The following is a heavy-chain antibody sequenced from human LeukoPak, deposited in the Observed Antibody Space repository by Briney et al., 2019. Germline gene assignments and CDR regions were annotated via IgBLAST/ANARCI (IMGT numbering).Heavy chain of an antibody. Sequence: GGSLRLSCAASGFSFSRYWMHWVRQAPGKGLEWVARIYLDGSSTSHADSVKGRFTISRDNAKNTLYLQMNSLRAEDTAVYYCARERSTVYTMHVWGKGTTVTVSS. CDR2: IYLDGSST. CDR3: ARERSTVYTMHV. V-gene: IGHV3-74*01. D-gene: IGHD4-17*01. J-gene: IGHJ6*03. CDR1: GFSFSRYW.